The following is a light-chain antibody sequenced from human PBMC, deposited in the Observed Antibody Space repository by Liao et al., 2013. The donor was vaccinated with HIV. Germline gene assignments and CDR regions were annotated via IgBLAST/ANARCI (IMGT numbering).Light chain of an antibody. J-gene: IGLJ2*01. CDR2: YDS. CDR1: NIGSKS. V-gene: IGLV3-21*01. Sequence: SYVLTQPPSVSVAPGETARITCGGTNIGSKSVHWYQQKPGQAPVLVIYYDSDRPSGIPERFSGSNSGNTATLTISGTQPMDEADYYCQAWDRNTAIFGGGTKLTVL. CDR3: QAWDRNTAI.